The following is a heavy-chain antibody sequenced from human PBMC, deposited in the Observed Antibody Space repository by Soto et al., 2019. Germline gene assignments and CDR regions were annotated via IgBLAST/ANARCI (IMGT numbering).Heavy chain of an antibody. CDR1: GFTFSSYW. J-gene: IGHJ6*02. V-gene: IGHV3-7*05. CDR3: SRDSVDIVVVPAATQYGMDV. CDR2: IKQDGSEK. D-gene: IGHD2-2*01. Sequence: GGSLRLSCAASGFTFSSYWMSWVRQAPGKGLEWVANIKQDGSEKYYVDYVKGRFTISRDNAKNSFFLQMNSLRAEDTAVYYCSRDSVDIVVVPAATQYGMDVWGQGTTVTVSS.